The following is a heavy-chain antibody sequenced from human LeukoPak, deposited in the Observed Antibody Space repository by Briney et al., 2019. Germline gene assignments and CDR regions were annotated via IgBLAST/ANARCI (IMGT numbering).Heavy chain of an antibody. CDR2: LKSDGRST. D-gene: IGHD1-26*01. J-gene: IGHJ4*02. CDR1: GFNLSSYY. V-gene: IGHV3-74*01. Sequence: GGSLRLSCAASGFNLSSYYMDWVRQGPGKGLVWVSRLKSDGRSTKYADSVKGRFTISRDDAKRTVDLQMDNLRAEDTAIYYCAYRNNFEYWGQGALVTVSS. CDR3: AYRNNFEY.